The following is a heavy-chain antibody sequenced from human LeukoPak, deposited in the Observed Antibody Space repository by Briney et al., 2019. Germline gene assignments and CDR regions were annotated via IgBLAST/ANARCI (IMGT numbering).Heavy chain of an antibody. CDR2: IYYSGST. Sequence: SETLSLTCTVSDVSISSSRYYWGWIRQPPGKGLEWIGSIYYSGSTYYNSSLKSRVTISVDTSNQLSLKLSSVTAADTAVYYCASQYGSGSYSHFDYWGQGTLVTVSS. J-gene: IGHJ4*02. D-gene: IGHD3-10*01. V-gene: IGHV4-39*01. CDR3: ASQYGSGSYSHFDY. CDR1: DVSISSSRYY.